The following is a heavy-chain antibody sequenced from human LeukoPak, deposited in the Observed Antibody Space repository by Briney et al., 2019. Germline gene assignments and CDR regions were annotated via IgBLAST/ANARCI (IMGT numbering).Heavy chain of an antibody. CDR1: GGSMSSYY. CDR2: IYYSGDT. CDR3: ARWANSAFDY. Sequence: SETLSLTCTVSGGSMSSYYWSWIRQPPGKGLEWITYIYYSGDTSYNPSLKSRATISVDRSKSQFSLKLNSVTAADTAVYYCARWANSAFDYWGQGTLVTVSS. D-gene: IGHD2/OR15-2a*01. J-gene: IGHJ4*02. V-gene: IGHV4-59*01.